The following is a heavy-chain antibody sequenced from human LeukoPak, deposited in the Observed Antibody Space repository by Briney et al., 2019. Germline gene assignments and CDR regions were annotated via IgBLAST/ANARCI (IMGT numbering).Heavy chain of an antibody. CDR1: GYRFTSYW. V-gene: IGHV5-51*01. Sequence: GESLKISCKGSGYRFTSYWIGWVRPMPGKGLEWMGIIYPGDSDTRYSPSFQGQVTISADKSISTAYLQCISLKASDTAMYYCARHLKSPRSYGSGKGNWFDPWGQGTLVTVSS. CDR2: IYPGDSDT. CDR3: ARHLKSPRSYGSGKGNWFDP. J-gene: IGHJ5*02. D-gene: IGHD3-10*01.